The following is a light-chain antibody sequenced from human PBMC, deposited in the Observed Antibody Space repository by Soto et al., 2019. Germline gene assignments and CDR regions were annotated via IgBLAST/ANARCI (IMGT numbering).Light chain of an antibody. J-gene: IGKJ1*01. V-gene: IGKV1-39*01. Sequence: QKQGRAPNLLIYAVSTLQAGVPSRFSGSGFGTDFSLTISGLQPADFATYFCQQSYDSPLAFGQGTKVDIK. CDR3: QQSYDSPLA. CDR2: AVS.